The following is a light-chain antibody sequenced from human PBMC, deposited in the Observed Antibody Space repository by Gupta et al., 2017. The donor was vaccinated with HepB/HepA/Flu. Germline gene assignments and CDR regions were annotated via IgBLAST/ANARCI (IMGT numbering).Light chain of an antibody. V-gene: IGLV2-14*02. J-gene: IGLJ3*02. CDR2: DVI. CDR1: SSDVGGYNL. Sequence: QSDLTQPASVSGSPGQSITISCTGTSSDVGGYNLVSWYQQHPGKAPKVMIYDVIKRPSGVSNRFSGSKSGNTASLTISGLQAEDEAYYYCNSYTSSNIGVFGGGTKLTVL. CDR3: NSYTSSNIGV.